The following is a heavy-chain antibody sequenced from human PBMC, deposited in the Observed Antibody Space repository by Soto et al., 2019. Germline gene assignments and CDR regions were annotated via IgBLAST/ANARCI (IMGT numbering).Heavy chain of an antibody. Sequence: SETLSLTCTVSGYSISSGYYWGWIRQPPGKGLEWIGSIYHSGSTYYNPSLKSRVTISVDTSKNQFSLKLSSVTAADTAVYYCASRAAAGFYWYFDLWGRGTLVTVSS. CDR2: IYHSGST. J-gene: IGHJ2*01. CDR1: GYSISSGYY. V-gene: IGHV4-38-2*02. CDR3: ASRAAAGFYWYFDL. D-gene: IGHD6-13*01.